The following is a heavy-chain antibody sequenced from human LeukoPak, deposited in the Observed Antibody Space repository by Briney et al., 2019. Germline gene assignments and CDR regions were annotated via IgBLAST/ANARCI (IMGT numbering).Heavy chain of an antibody. J-gene: IGHJ4*02. V-gene: IGHV3-30*18. Sequence: QTGGSLRFSCAASGFTFSIYGMHWVRQAPGKGLEWVALLAGDGVNIFYADSVKGRFTISRDNSKNTLYLQMNSLRPEDTAVYYCAKAAVYSNRWTPFDDWGQGTLVTVSS. D-gene: IGHD2/OR15-2a*01. CDR2: LAGDGVNI. CDR1: GFTFSIYG. CDR3: AKAAVYSNRWTPFDD.